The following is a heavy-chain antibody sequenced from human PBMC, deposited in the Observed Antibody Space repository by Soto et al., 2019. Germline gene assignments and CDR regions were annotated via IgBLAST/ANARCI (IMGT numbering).Heavy chain of an antibody. Sequence: QITLKESGPTLVKPTQTLTLTCTFSGFSLSTTGVGVGWIRQPPGKALEWLALIYWDDDKRYNPSLKSRLTITQDTPKNQVVLTMTNMDTVDTATYYCVQSRCGGDCLQSYSSHSYYGLDVWGQGTTVTVSS. J-gene: IGHJ6*02. CDR3: VQSRCGGDCLQSYSSHSYYGLDV. CDR1: GFSLSTTGVG. V-gene: IGHV2-5*02. CDR2: IYWDDDK. D-gene: IGHD2-21*01.